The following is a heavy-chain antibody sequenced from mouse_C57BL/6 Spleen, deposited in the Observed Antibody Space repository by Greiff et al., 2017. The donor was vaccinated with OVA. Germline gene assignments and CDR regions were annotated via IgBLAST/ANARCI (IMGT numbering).Heavy chain of an antibody. D-gene: IGHD2-2*01. J-gene: IGHJ3*01. CDR1: GYTFTDYY. V-gene: IGHV1-76*01. Sequence: QVQLQQSGAELVRPGASVKLSCKASGYTFTDYYINWVKQRPGQGLEWIARIYPGSGNTYYNEKCKGKATLTAEKSSSTAYMQLSSLTSEDSAVYFGARSDGYDGGAWFAYWGQGTLVTVSA. CDR2: IYPGSGNT. CDR3: ARSDGYDGGAWFAY.